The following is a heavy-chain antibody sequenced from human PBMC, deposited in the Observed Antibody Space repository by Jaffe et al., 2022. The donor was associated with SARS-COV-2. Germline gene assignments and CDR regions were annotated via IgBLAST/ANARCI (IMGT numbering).Heavy chain of an antibody. V-gene: IGHV7-4-1*02. CDR2: INTNTGNP. CDR3: ARSRIAAAGTPPIIFYYYYYMDV. CDR1: GYTFTSYA. D-gene: IGHD6-13*01. J-gene: IGHJ6*03. Sequence: QVQLVQSGSELKKPGASVKVSCKASGYTFTSYAMNWVRQAPGQGLEWMGWINTNTGNPTYAQGFTGRFVFSLDTSVSTAYLQISSLKAEDTAVYYCARSRIAAAGTPPIIFYYYYYMDVWGKGTTVTVSS.